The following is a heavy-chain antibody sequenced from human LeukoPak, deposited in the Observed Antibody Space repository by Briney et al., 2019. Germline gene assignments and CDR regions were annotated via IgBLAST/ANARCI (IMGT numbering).Heavy chain of an antibody. CDR2: INHRGST. J-gene: IGHJ4*02. D-gene: IGHD6-19*01. Sequence: PSETLSLTCAVYGGSFSGHYWSWIRQPPGKGLEWIGEINHRGSTNYNPSLKSRVTISVDTSKNQFSLKLSSVTAADTAVYCCARGKQWLAYWRRGTMASVSS. V-gene: IGHV4-34*01. CDR1: GGSFSGHY. CDR3: ARGKQWLAY.